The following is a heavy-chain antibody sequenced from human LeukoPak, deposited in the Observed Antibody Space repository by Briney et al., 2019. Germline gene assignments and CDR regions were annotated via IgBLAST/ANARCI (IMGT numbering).Heavy chain of an antibody. J-gene: IGHJ4*02. CDR2: IIPILGIA. V-gene: IGHV1-69*04. CDR3: GVGDGYNGYGFDY. CDR1: GGTFSSYA. Sequence: SVKVSCKASGGTFSSYAISWVRQTPGQGLEWMGRIIPILGIANYAQKFQGRVTITADKSTSTAYMELSSLRSEDTAVYYCGVGDGYNGYGFDYWGQGTLVTVSS. D-gene: IGHD5-24*01.